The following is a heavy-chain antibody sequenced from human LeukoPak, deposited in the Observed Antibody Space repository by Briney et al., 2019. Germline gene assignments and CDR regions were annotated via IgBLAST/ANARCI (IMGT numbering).Heavy chain of an antibody. D-gene: IGHD6-6*01. V-gene: IGHV3-53*01. J-gene: IGHJ6*03. CDR2: IYSGGSK. CDR3: ASQSIAQGYYYYMDV. Sequence: PGGSLRLSCAASGFTVSSDYMSWVRQAPGKGLGWGSVIYSGGSKYYADSVKGRFTISRDNSKNTLYLQMNSLRAEDTAVYYCASQSIAQGYYYYMDVWGKGTTVTVSS. CDR1: GFTVSSDY.